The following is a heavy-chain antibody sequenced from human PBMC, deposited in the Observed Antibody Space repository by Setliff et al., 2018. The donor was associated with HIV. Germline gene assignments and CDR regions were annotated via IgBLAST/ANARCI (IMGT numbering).Heavy chain of an antibody. CDR2: INYSGST. CDR1: GASFSAYY. V-gene: IGHV4-34*01. CDR3: ARVVWTAAAGTIDYFYYGLDV. D-gene: IGHD6-13*01. Sequence: SETLSLTCAVYGASFSAYYWSWIRQPPGEGLEWIGEINYSGSTNYKASLKSRVTISADTSKNQFSLKLSSVTAADTAVYFCARVVWTAAAGTIDYFYYGLDVWGQGTTVTVSS. J-gene: IGHJ6*02.